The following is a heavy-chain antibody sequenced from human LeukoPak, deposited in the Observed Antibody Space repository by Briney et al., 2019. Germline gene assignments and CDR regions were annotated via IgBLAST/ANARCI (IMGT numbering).Heavy chain of an antibody. V-gene: IGHV1-8*01. D-gene: IGHD3-22*01. Sequence: ASVKVSCKASGYTFTSYDINWVRQATGQGLEWMGWMNPNSGNTGYAQKFQGRVTMTRNTSISTAYMELSSLRSEDTAVYYCARGPVYYDSSGYYSLDYWGQGTLVTVSS. CDR2: MNPNSGNT. CDR3: ARGPVYYDSSGYYSLDY. CDR1: GYTFTSYD. J-gene: IGHJ4*02.